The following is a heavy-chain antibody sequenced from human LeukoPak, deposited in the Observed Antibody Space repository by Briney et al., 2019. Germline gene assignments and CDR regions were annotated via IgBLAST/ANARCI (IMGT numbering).Heavy chain of an antibody. Sequence: GGSLRLSCAGSGLTFNACWMLWVRQAPGKGLEWVANINEDGSEKYYVDSVKCRFTISRDNAKNSLYLQLSSLRVEDTAVYYCVRYAMDVWGQGTTVTVSS. CDR3: VRYAMDV. V-gene: IGHV3-7*01. D-gene: IGHD2-2*01. J-gene: IGHJ6*02. CDR2: INEDGSEK. CDR1: GLTFNACW.